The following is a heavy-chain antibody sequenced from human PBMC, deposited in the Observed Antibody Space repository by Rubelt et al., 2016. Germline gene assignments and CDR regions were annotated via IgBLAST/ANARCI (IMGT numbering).Heavy chain of an antibody. J-gene: IGHJ4*02. Sequence: QVQLQESGPGLVKPSETLSLTCTVSGDSISSYYWSWIRQPPGKGLEWIGEINHSGSTNYNPSLKSRVTISVDTSKNQFSLKLSSVTAADTAVYYCARDEERYDFWSGHTGFDYWGQGTLVTVSS. V-gene: IGHV4-59*12. D-gene: IGHD3-3*01. CDR3: ARDEERYDFWSGHTGFDY. CDR1: GDSISSYY. CDR2: INHSGST.